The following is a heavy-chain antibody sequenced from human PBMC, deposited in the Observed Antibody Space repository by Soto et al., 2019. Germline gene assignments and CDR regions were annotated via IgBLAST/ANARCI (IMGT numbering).Heavy chain of an antibody. J-gene: IGHJ6*02. CDR2: ISGSGGST. V-gene: IGHV3-23*01. Sequence: EVQLLESGGGLVQPGGSLRPSCAASGLTFSSYAMSWVRQAPGKGLEWVSGISGSGGSTYYADSVKGRFTISRDNSKNTLYLQMNSLRAEDTAVYYCAKNVWGITIFGGMDVWGQGTTVTVSS. CDR3: AKNVWGITIFGGMDV. CDR1: GLTFSSYA. D-gene: IGHD3-9*01.